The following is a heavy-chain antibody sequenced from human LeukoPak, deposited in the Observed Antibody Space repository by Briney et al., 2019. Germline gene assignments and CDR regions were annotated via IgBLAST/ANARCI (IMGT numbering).Heavy chain of an antibody. V-gene: IGHV1-2*02. Sequence: ASVKVSCKASGYNFIGNYIHWVRQAPGQGLEWMGWINPNSGDTNYAQKFQGRVTMTRDTSISTVYMELSSLRSEDTAIYYCARIRDGYNDAYDIWGQGTVVTVPS. D-gene: IGHD5-24*01. CDR3: ARIRDGYNDAYDI. J-gene: IGHJ3*02. CDR2: INPNSGDT. CDR1: GYNFIGNY.